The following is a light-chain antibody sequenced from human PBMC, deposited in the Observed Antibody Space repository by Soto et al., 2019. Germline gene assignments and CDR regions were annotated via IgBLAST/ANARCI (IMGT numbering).Light chain of an antibody. V-gene: IGKV1-17*01. J-gene: IGKJ4*01. CDR1: QGIRND. CDR3: LQQSSYPPLT. Sequence: DIPMTQSPSSLSASVGDRVTITCRASQGIRNDLGWFQQNPGKAPNRLIYAASSLQSGVPSSFSGSVSGTEFNPIVSSLQPEYFATYYCLQQSSYPPLTFGGRTRVEIK. CDR2: AAS.